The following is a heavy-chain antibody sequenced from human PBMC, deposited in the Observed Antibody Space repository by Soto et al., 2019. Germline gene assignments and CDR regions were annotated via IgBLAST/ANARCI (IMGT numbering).Heavy chain of an antibody. CDR1: GFTFSSYG. CDR2: IWYDGSNK. J-gene: IGHJ4*02. V-gene: IGHV3-33*01. Sequence: GGSLRLSCAASGFTFSSYGMHWVRQAPGKGLEWVAVIWYDGSNKYYADSVKGRFTISRDNSKNTLYLQMNSLRAEDTAVYYCAREGPITMIPFDYWGQGTLVTVSS. D-gene: IGHD3-22*01. CDR3: AREGPITMIPFDY.